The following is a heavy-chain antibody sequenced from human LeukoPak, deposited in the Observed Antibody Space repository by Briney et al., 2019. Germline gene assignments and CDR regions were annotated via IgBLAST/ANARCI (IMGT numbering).Heavy chain of an antibody. D-gene: IGHD3-3*01. V-gene: IGHV3-48*01. Sequence: GGSLRLSCAASGFTFSSYSMNWVRQAPGKGLEWVSFISSSSSPIYYADSVKGRFTISRDNAKDSLYLQMSSLRAEDTAVYYCARVLGSGHDYWGQGTLVTVSS. CDR2: ISSSSSPI. J-gene: IGHJ4*02. CDR1: GFTFSSYS. CDR3: ARVLGSGHDY.